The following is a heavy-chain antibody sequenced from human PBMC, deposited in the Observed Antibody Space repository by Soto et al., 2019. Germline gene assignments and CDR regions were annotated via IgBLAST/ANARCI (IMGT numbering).Heavy chain of an antibody. CDR3: ASYRVVPAARVYYGMDV. V-gene: IGHV4-34*01. Sequence: PSDTLSLTCAVYCWSFFGYSWSWIRQPPGKGLEWIGEINHSGSTNYNPSLKSRVTISVDTSKNQFSLKLSSVTAADTAVYYCASYRVVPAARVYYGMDVWGQGTTVTVS. D-gene: IGHD2-2*01. J-gene: IGHJ6*02. CDR1: CWSFFGYS. CDR2: INHSGST.